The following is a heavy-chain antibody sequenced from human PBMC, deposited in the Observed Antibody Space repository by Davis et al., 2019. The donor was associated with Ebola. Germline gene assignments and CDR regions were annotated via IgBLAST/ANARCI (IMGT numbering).Heavy chain of an antibody. CDR1: GYSFPSYW. J-gene: IGHJ3*02. CDR3: ASLRRTITGMDDAFDI. V-gene: IGHV5-51*01. D-gene: IGHD2-8*02. Sequence: GESLKISCKASGYSFPSYWIGWVRQMPGKGLEWMGMFYPGDSDIRYSPSFRGQVTISADKSIKTAFLQWSSLKASDTAMYYCASLRRTITGMDDAFDIWGQGTMVTVSS. CDR2: FYPGDSDI.